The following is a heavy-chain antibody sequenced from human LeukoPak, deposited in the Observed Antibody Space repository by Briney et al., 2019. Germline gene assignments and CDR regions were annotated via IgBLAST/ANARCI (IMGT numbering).Heavy chain of an antibody. D-gene: IGHD1-26*01. CDR1: GFTVSDNY. J-gene: IGHJ3*02. V-gene: IGHV3-53*01. Sequence: GGSLRPSCAASGFTVSDNYMTWVRQAPGKGLEWVSSIYNTGATHYAESVKGRFTISRDNSKNTLFLQMDSLRAEDMAVYYCARIEWERLGRAFDIWGQGTMVTVSS. CDR3: ARIEWERLGRAFDI. CDR2: IYNTGAT.